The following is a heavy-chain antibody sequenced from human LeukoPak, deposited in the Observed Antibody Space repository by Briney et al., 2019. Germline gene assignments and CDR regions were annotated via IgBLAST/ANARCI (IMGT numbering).Heavy chain of an antibody. J-gene: IGHJ4*02. CDR3: ARDEVPIYYDSSGYYFGY. Sequence: GASVKVSCKASGYTFTSYGISWVRQAPGQGLEWMRWISAYNGNTNYAQKLQGRVTMTTDTSTSTAYMELRSLRSDDTAVCYCARDEVPIYYDSSGYYFGYWGQGTLVTVSS. D-gene: IGHD3-22*01. CDR2: ISAYNGNT. V-gene: IGHV1-18*01. CDR1: GYTFTSYG.